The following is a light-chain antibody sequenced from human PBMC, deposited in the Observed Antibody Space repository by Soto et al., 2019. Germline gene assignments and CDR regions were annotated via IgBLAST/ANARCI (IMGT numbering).Light chain of an antibody. CDR1: QSVLYSSNNKNY. V-gene: IGKV4-1*01. CDR3: QQYYSTLFT. CDR2: WAS. J-gene: IGKJ3*01. Sequence: DIVMTQSPDSLAVSLGERATINCKSSQSVLYSSNNKNYLAWYQQKPGQPPKLLISWASTRESGVPDRFSGSGSGTDFTLTISSLQAEDVAVYYCQQYYSTLFTVGPGTKVDI.